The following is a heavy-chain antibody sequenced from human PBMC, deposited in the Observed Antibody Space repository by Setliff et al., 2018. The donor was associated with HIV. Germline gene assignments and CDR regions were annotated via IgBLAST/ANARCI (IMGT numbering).Heavy chain of an antibody. CDR2: INHSGST. CDR3: ARRFQWMSYSFDI. V-gene: IGHV4-34*01. Sequence: SETLSLTCAVYGGSFSGYYWSWIRQPPGKGLEWIGEINHSGSTNYNPSIKSRVTISVDTSKQQFSLKLSSVTAADTAVYYCARRFQWMSYSFDIWGQGTVVTVSS. J-gene: IGHJ3*02. CDR1: GGSFSGYY. D-gene: IGHD5-12*01.